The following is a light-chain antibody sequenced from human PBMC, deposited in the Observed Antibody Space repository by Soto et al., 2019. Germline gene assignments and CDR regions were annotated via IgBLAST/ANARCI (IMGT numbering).Light chain of an antibody. V-gene: IGKV2-28*01. J-gene: IGKJ2*01. CDR3: RKSLLTPYT. CDR1: QSLLHSNGYNH. Sequence: DTVMTQSPLSLPVTPGEPASISCRSSQSLLHSNGYNHMDWYLQKPGKSPHLLIYMSSTLASGVPDRFSGSGSGKDFTLKISRVQNEDVGIYYCRKSLLTPYTFGHGTQMEIK. CDR2: MSS.